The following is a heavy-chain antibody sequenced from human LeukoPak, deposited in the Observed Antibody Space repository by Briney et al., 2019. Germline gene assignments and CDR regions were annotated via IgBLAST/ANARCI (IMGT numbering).Heavy chain of an antibody. V-gene: IGHV4-34*01. CDR1: GGSFSGYY. D-gene: IGHD3-10*01. CDR2: INHSGST. J-gene: IGHJ4*02. CDR3: ARGLTRTFTYYYGSGSSHYFDY. Sequence: SETLSLTCAVYGGSFSGYYWSWIRQPPGKGLEWIGEINHSGSTNYNPSLKSRVTISVDTSKNQFSLKLSSVTAADTAVYYCARGLTRTFTYYYGSGSSHYFDYWGQGTLVTVAS.